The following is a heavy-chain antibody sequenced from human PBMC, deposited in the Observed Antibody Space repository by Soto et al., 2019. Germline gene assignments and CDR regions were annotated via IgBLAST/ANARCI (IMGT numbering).Heavy chain of an antibody. CDR1: GGSISSYY. CDR3: ARVWGGAFDI. D-gene: IGHD3-10*01. CDR2: IYDSGST. J-gene: IGHJ3*02. V-gene: IGHV4-59*01. Sequence: QVQLQESGPGLVKPSETLSLTCTVSGGSISSYYWSWIRQPPGKGLEWIGYIYDSGSTNYNPSLXGXVXVXXATSKNQFSLKLSSVTAADTAVYYCARVWGGAFDIWGQGTMVTVSS.